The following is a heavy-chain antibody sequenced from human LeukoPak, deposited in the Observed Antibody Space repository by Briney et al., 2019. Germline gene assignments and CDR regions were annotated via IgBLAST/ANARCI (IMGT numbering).Heavy chain of an antibody. Sequence: PSETLSLTCTVSGGSISTYYWSWIRQPAGKGLECIGRTHSSGSTNYNPSLKSRVTMSVDTSKNQFSLQLSSVTAADTAMYYCARDTGDSNYYFDYWGQGTLVTVSS. J-gene: IGHJ4*02. CDR1: GGSISTYY. D-gene: IGHD7-27*01. CDR2: THSSGST. CDR3: ARDTGDSNYYFDY. V-gene: IGHV4-4*07.